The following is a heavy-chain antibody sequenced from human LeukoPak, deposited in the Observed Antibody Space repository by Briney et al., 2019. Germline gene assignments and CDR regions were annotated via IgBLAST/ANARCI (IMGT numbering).Heavy chain of an antibody. CDR3: ARSPWYYYDSSGYHDY. V-gene: IGHV4-59*01. D-gene: IGHD3-22*01. CDR2: VYYSGST. J-gene: IGHJ4*02. Sequence: KTSETLSLTCTVSSGSITSYYWSWIRQPPGKGLEWIGYVYYSGSTNYNPSLKSRVTISVDTSKNQFSLKLSSVTAADTAVYYCARSPWYYYDSSGYHDYWGQGTLVTVSS. CDR1: SGSITSYY.